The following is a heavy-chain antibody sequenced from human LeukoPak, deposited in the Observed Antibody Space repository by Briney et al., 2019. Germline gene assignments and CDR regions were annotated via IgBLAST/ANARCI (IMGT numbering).Heavy chain of an antibody. V-gene: IGHV3-30*02. D-gene: IGHD6-13*01. CDR1: GFTFSSYG. J-gene: IGHJ4*02. CDR2: IRYDGSNK. CDR3: AKDVGKQPSDY. Sequence: GGSLRLSCAASGFTFSSYGMHWVRQAPGKGLEWVAFIRYDGSNKYYADSVKGRFTISRDNSKNTLYLQMNSLGAEDTAVYYCAKDVGKQPSDYWGQGTLVTVSS.